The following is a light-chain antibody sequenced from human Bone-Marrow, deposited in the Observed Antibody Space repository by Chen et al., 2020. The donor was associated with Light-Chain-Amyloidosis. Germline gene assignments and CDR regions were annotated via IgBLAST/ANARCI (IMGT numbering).Light chain of an antibody. CDR3: QVWDRSSDRPV. CDR2: DDS. CDR1: SIGATS. V-gene: IGLV3-21*02. Sequence: SYVLTQPSSVSVAPGQTATIACGGNSIGATSGHWYQQTPGQAPLLVVYDDSDRPAGIPERLSGSDSGNTATLTISGVEAGDEADYYCQVWDRSSDRPVFGGGTKLTVL. J-gene: IGLJ3*02.